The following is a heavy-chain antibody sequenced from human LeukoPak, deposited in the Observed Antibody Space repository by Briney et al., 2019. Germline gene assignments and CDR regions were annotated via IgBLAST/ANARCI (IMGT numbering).Heavy chain of an antibody. V-gene: IGHV3-23*01. J-gene: IGHJ6*02. CDR1: AFTFSSYA. Sequence: GGSLRPSCAASAFTFSSYAMSWVRQAPGKGLEWVSALSGSGGSTYYADSVKGRFTISRDNSKNTLYLQMNSLRAEDTAVYYCANEIVVVPAAMQGGHYYYYGMDVCGQGTTVTVS. CDR2: LSGSGGST. CDR3: ANEIVVVPAAMQGGHYYYYGMDV. D-gene: IGHD2-2*01.